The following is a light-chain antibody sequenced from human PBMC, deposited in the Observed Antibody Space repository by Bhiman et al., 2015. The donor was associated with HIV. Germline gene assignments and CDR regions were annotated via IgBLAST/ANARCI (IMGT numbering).Light chain of an antibody. CDR1: SSNIGNNY. CDR2: DNN. CDR3: NSRDSSGNLWV. V-gene: IGLV1-51*01. J-gene: IGLJ1*01. Sequence: QSVLTQPPSVSAAPGQKVTISCSGSSSNIGNNYVSWYQQLPGTAPKLLIYDNNKRPSGIPDRFSGSSSGNTASLTITGAQAEDEADYYCNSRDSSGNLWVFGTGTKVTVL.